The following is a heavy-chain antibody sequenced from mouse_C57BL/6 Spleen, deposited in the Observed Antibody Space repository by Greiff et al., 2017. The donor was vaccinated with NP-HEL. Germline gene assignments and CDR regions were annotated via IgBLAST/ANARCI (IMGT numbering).Heavy chain of an antibody. CDR2: IYPGDGDT. J-gene: IGHJ3*01. V-gene: IGHV1-82*01. Sequence: VQLQQSGPELVKPGASVKISCKASGYAFSSSWMNWVKQRPGKGLEWIGRIYPGDGDTNYNGKFKGKATLTADKSSSTAYMQLSSLTSEDSAVYFGEREYGYDWFAYWGQGTLVTVSA. CDR3: EREYGYDWFAY. CDR1: GYAFSSSW. D-gene: IGHD2-2*01.